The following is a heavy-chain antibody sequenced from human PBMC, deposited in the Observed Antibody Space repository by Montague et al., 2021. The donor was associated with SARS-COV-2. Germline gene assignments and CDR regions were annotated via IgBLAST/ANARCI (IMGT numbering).Heavy chain of an antibody. Sequence: SETLSLTCTVSGSSISSSSYYWGWIRQPPGKGLEWIGSIYYSGSTYYNPSLKSRVTISVDTSKNQFSLKLSSVTAADTAVYYCARHRLAGITIFGVVTPRGGFDIWGQGTMVTVSS. J-gene: IGHJ3*02. V-gene: IGHV4-39*01. D-gene: IGHD3-3*01. CDR2: IYYSGST. CDR3: ARHRLAGITIFGVVTPRGGFDI. CDR1: GSSISSSSYY.